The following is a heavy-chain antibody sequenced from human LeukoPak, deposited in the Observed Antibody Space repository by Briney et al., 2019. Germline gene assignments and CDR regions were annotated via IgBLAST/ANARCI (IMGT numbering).Heavy chain of an antibody. CDR3: ARVLRYCSGGNCYSGGLGYMDV. CDR1: GFTFSHYN. V-gene: IGHV3-11*01. J-gene: IGHJ6*03. CDR2: ISRSGSTK. D-gene: IGHD2-15*01. Sequence: GGSLRLSCAASGFTFSHYNMRWIRQAPGKGLEWVSSISRSGSTKYYADSVKGRFTISRDNAKNSLFLQMNSLRAEDTAVYYCARVLRYCSGGNCYSGGLGYMDVWGKGTTVTISS.